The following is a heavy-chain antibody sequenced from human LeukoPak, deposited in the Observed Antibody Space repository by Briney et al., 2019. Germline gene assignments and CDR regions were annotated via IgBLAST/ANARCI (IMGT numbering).Heavy chain of an antibody. Sequence: SETLSLTCAVYGGAFSGYYWSWIRQPPGKGLEWIGEINHSGSTNYNPSLKSRVTISVDTSKNQFSLKLSSVTAADTAAYYCARGKRQRYNWFDPWGQGTLVTVSS. J-gene: IGHJ5*02. CDR3: ARGKRQRYNWFDP. V-gene: IGHV4-34*01. CDR2: INHSGST. CDR1: GGAFSGYY.